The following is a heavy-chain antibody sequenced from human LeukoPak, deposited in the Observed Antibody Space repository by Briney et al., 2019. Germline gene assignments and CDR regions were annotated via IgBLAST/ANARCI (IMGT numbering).Heavy chain of an antibody. D-gene: IGHD6-19*01. Sequence: GGSLRLSCAASGLTFSDYYMSWIRQAPGKGLEWVSYISSSSSYTNYADSVKGRFTISRDNAKNSLYLQMNSLRAEDTAVYYCARESKQWLVTYFDYWGQGTLVTVSS. CDR1: GLTFSDYY. CDR3: ARESKQWLVTYFDY. CDR2: ISSSSSYT. J-gene: IGHJ4*02. V-gene: IGHV3-11*05.